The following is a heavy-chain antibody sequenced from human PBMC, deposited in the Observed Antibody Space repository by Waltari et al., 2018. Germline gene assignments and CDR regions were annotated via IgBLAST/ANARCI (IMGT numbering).Heavy chain of an antibody. Sequence: QVQLQESGPGLVKPSETLSLTCTVSGGSISSYYWSWIRQPPGKGLEWIGYIYYSGSTNYTPSLTSRVTISVDTSKNQFSLKLSSVTAADTAVYYCARDRGYSYGRNRVFFDYWGQGTLVTVSS. D-gene: IGHD5-18*01. CDR2: IYYSGST. CDR1: GGSISSYY. J-gene: IGHJ4*02. V-gene: IGHV4-59*01. CDR3: ARDRGYSYGRNRVFFDY.